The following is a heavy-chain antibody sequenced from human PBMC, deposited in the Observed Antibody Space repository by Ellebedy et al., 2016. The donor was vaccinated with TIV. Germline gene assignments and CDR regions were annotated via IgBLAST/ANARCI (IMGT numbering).Heavy chain of an antibody. CDR2: ISWDGGST. V-gene: IGHV3-43*01. CDR3: AKGRDSSLGYGMDV. Sequence: GGSLRLXCAASGFTFDDYTMHWVRQAPGKGLEWVSLISWDGGSTYYADSVKGRFTISRDNSKNSLYLQMNSLRTEDTALYYCAKGRDSSLGYGMDVWGQGTTVTVSS. CDR1: GFTFDDYT. J-gene: IGHJ6*02. D-gene: IGHD3-22*01.